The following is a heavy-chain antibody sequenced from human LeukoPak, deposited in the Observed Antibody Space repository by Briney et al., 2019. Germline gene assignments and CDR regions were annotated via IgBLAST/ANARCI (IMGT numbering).Heavy chain of an antibody. CDR3: ARPGTYCSGYGSCFPFEY. CDR1: GFTFSSYW. V-gene: IGHV3-7*01. D-gene: IGHD2-15*01. J-gene: IGHJ4*02. CDR2: IKQDGSEK. Sequence: GGSLRLSCAASGFTFSSYWMSWVRQAPGKGLEWVANIKQDGSEKYSVDSVRGRFTISRDNAKNTLYLQMDSLRAEDTAVYYCARPGTYCSGYGSCFPFEYWGQGSLVIVSS.